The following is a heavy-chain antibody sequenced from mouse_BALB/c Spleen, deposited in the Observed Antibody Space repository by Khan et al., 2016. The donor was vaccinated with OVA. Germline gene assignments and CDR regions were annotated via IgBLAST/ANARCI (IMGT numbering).Heavy chain of an antibody. CDR3: ARGGAANYRNDGGAMEY. V-gene: IGHV9-4*02. J-gene: IGHJ4*01. CDR2: INTHSGVP. D-gene: IGHD2-1*01. CDR1: GYTFTTAG. Sequence: QIQLVQSGPELKKPGETVRISCKASGYTFTTAGIQWVQKMPGKGLKWIGWINTHSGVPKYAEDFKGRFAFSLEISVSTAYLQITNLNNEDTATXVCARGGAANYRNDGGAMEYWGQGTSVTVSS.